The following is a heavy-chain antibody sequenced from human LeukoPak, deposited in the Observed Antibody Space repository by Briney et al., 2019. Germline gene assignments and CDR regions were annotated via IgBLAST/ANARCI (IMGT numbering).Heavy chain of an antibody. CDR2: IYYSGST. CDR1: GGCISSYY. CDR3: ARSYSSGSFDY. J-gene: IGHJ4*02. V-gene: IGHV4-59*01. Sequence: SETLSLTCTVSGGCISSYYWSWIRQPPGKGLEWIGYIYYSGSTNYNPSLKSRDTISVDTSKNQFSLKLSSVTAADTAVYYCARSYSSGSFDYWGQGTLVTVSS. D-gene: IGHD6-19*01.